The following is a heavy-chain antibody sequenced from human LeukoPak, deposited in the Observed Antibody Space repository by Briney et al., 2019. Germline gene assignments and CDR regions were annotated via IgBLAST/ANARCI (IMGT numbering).Heavy chain of an antibody. CDR3: ARADDQDFDS. Sequence: ASVKVSCKASGFTFTNYIMHWLRQAPGQGLEWMGIISPNGDSTDYAQKFQGRLTMARDTSTTTLYMELSGLRSEDTAIYYCARADDQDFDSWGQGTLVTVSS. V-gene: IGHV1-46*01. CDR1: GFTFTNYI. D-gene: IGHD3-3*01. CDR2: ISPNGDST. J-gene: IGHJ4*02.